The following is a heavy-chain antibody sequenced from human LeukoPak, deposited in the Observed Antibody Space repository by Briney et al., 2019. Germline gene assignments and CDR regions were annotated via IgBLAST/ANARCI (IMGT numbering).Heavy chain of an antibody. V-gene: IGHV3-7*01. D-gene: IGHD3-10*01. CDR2: IKQDGSEK. CDR3: ARGRGGLLWFGEFNS. Sequence: HAGGSLRLSCAASGFTFSSYWMNWVRQAPGKRLEWVANIKQDGSEKYYVDSVKGRFTISRDNANNSLYLQMNSLRAEDTAAYYCARGRGGLLWFGEFNSWGQGTLVTVSS. CDR1: GFTFSSYW. J-gene: IGHJ4*02.